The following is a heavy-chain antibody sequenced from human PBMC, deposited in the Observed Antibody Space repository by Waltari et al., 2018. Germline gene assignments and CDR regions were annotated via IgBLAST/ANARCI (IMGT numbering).Heavy chain of an antibody. Sequence: EVQLLESGGGLVQPGGSLRLSCAASGFTFSSYAMSWVRQAPGKGLEWVSAISGSGGSTYYADSVKGRFTISRDNSKNSLYLQMNSLRAEDTALYYCAKDTHMGYSSSCFDYWGQGTLVTVSS. CDR3: AKDTHMGYSSSCFDY. CDR1: GFTFSSYA. V-gene: IGHV3-23*01. CDR2: ISGSGGST. D-gene: IGHD6-13*01. J-gene: IGHJ4*02.